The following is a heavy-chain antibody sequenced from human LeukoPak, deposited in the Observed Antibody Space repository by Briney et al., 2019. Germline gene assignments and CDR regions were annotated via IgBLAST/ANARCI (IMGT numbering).Heavy chain of an antibody. J-gene: IGHJ4*02. Sequence: ASVTVSCKASGYTFTGYYMHWVRQAPGQGLEWMGWINPNSGGTNYAQKFQGWVTMTRDTSISTAYMELSRLRSDDTAVYYCARAPRGNWNDVADYFDYWGQGTLVTVSS. CDR3: ARAPRGNWNDVADYFDY. CDR2: INPNSGGT. D-gene: IGHD1-1*01. CDR1: GYTFTGYY. V-gene: IGHV1-2*04.